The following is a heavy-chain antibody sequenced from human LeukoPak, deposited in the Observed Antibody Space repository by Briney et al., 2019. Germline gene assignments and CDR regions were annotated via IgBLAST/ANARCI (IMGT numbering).Heavy chain of an antibody. J-gene: IGHJ4*02. D-gene: IGHD3-10*01. CDR1: GGSISNYY. V-gene: IGHV4-59*06. CDR3: ARGDYYGSGSYYYFDY. CDR2: IYYSGST. Sequence: SETLSLTCTVSGGSISNYYWSWIRQHPGKGLEWIGYIYYSGSTYYNPSLKSRVTISVDTSKNQFSLKLSSVTAADTAVYYCARGDYYGSGSYYYFDYWGQGTLVTVSS.